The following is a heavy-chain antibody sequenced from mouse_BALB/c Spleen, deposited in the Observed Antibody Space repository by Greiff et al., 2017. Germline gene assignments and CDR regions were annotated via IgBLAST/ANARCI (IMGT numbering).Heavy chain of an antibody. J-gene: IGHJ3*01. CDR1: GDSITSGY. Sequence: EVMLVESGPSLVKPSQTLSLTCSVTGDSITSGYWDWVREGPGNKLEYMGYISYSGSTYYNPSLKSRISITRDTSKNQYYLQLNSVTTEDTATYYCARGGGSWFAYWGQGTLVTVSA. V-gene: IGHV3-8*02. D-gene: IGHD3-1*01. CDR2: ISYSGST. CDR3: ARGGGSWFAY.